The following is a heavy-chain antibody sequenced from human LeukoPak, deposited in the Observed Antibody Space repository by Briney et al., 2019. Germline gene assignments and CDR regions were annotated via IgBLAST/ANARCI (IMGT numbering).Heavy chain of an antibody. CDR3: ARDQPGLNYGGNSEPDY. D-gene: IGHD4-23*01. Sequence: SETLSLTCTVSGGSISSYYWSWIRQPAGKGLEWIGRIYTSGSTNYNPSLKSRVTMSVDTSKNQFSLKLSSVTAADTAVYYCARDQPGLNYGGNSEPDYWGQGTLVTVSS. J-gene: IGHJ4*02. V-gene: IGHV4-4*07. CDR1: GGSISSYY. CDR2: IYTSGST.